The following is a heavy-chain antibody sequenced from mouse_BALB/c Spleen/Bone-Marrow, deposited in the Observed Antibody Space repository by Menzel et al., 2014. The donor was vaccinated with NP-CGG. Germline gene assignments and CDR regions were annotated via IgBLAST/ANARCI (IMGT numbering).Heavy chain of an antibody. D-gene: IGHD2-1*01. CDR2: LITYYGDA. V-gene: IGHV1S137*01. CDR3: ARWDGKYAMDY. Sequence: QVHVKQSGAELVRPGISVKISCKGSGYTFTDYGIHWVRQSHAKSLEWIGVLITYYGDASYNPRFKGKATMTVDKSSSTAYMEIARLTSEESAIYYCARWDGKYAMDYWGQGTSVTVSS. J-gene: IGHJ4*01. CDR1: GYTFTDYG.